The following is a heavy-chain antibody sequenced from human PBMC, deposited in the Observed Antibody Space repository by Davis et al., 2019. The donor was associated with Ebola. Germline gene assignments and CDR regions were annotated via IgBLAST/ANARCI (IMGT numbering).Heavy chain of an antibody. CDR1: GYTFTSYY. V-gene: IGHV1-46*01. Sequence: AASVKVSCKASGYTFTSYYMHWVRQAPGQGLEWMGIINPSGGSTTYAQKFQGRVTMTEDTSTDTAYMELSSLRSEDTAVYYCATDGGSYFDYWGQGTLVTVSS. J-gene: IGHJ4*02. CDR2: INPSGGST. CDR3: ATDGGSYFDY. D-gene: IGHD1-26*01.